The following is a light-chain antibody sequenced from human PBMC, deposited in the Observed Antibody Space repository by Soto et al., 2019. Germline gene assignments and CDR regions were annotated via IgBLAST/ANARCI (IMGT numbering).Light chain of an antibody. J-gene: IGLJ1*01. CDR3: SSYTTSSTKV. CDR2: EVS. V-gene: IGLV2-14*01. Sequence: QSLLGEPASVSGSPEHSITISCTGTSSDIGGYKHVSWYQQHPGKAPKLMIYEVSNRPSGVSNRFSGSKSGNTASLTISGLQAEEEADCYCSSYTTSSTKVFGTGTKVTVL. CDR1: SSDIGGYKH.